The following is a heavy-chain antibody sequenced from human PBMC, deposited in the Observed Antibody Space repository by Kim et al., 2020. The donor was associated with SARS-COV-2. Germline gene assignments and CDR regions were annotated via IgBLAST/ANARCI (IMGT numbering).Heavy chain of an antibody. D-gene: IGHD3-10*02. J-gene: IGHJ3*02. V-gene: IGHV3-53*04. CDR1: GFTVSSNY. CDR2: IYSGGST. CDR3: ARGQTYYYVLDAFDI. Sequence: GGSLRLSCAASGFTVSSNYMSWVRQAPGKGLEWVSVIYSGGSTYYADSVKGRFTISRHNSKNTLYLQMNSLRAEDTAVYYCARGQTYYYVLDAFDIWGQGTMVTVSS.